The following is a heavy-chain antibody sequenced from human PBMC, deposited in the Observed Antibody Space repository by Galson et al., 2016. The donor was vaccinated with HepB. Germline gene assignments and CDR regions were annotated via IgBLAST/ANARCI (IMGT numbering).Heavy chain of an antibody. CDR2: MYYSGST. J-gene: IGHJ6*02. Sequence: ETLSLTCTVSGGSINNYYWSWIRQSPGKGLEWIGYMYYSGSTNYNPSLRSRVTISVDTPRRQFSLNLSSVTAADTAVYYCARGLKWLRFGSYYYGMDVWGQGTTVTVSS. CDR1: GGSINNYY. V-gene: IGHV4-59*01. CDR3: ARGLKWLRFGSYYYGMDV. D-gene: IGHD5-12*01.